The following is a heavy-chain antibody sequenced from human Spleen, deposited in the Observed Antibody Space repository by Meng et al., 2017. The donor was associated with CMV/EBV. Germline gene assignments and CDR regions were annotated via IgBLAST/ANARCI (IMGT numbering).Heavy chain of an antibody. CDR3: ARDRPHDYGGWDLDY. Sequence: QVHVVQVGAEVNKPGASVKASGKAFGLTFTSYGNSWVGQAPGQGLEWMGWIRAYNGNTNYAQKLQGRVTMTTDTSTSTAYMELRSLRSDDTAVYYCARDRPHDYGGWDLDYWGQGTLVTVSS. D-gene: IGHD4-23*01. V-gene: IGHV1-18*01. CDR1: GLTFTSYG. CDR2: IRAYNGNT. J-gene: IGHJ4*02.